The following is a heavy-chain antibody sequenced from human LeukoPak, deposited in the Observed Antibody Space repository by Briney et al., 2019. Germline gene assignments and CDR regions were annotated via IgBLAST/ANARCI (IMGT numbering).Heavy chain of an antibody. Sequence: PGGSLRLSCAASGFTFSDYYMSWIRQAPGKGLEWVSYISSSGSTIYYADSVKGRFTISRDNAKNSLYLQMNSLRAEDTAVYYCARVRYADSYCMDVWGKGTTVTVSS. CDR1: GFTFSDYY. V-gene: IGHV3-11*04. CDR2: ISSSGSTI. CDR3: ARVRYADSYCMDV. J-gene: IGHJ6*03. D-gene: IGHD3-16*01.